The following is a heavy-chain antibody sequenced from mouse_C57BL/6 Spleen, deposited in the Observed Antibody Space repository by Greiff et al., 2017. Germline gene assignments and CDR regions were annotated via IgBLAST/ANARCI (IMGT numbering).Heavy chain of an antibody. V-gene: IGHV5-4*01. D-gene: IGHD4-1*02. CDR2: ISDGGSYT. J-gene: IGHJ1*03. CDR1: GFTFSSYA. CDR3: ARRSTGTRGYFDV. Sequence: EVQLLEPGGGLVKPGASLKLSCAASGFTFSSYAMSWVRQTPEQRLEWVATISDGGSYTYYPDNVTGRFTISRDTAKNNPYLQVSHLKSEDTAMYYCARRSTGTRGYFDVWGTGTTVTVSS.